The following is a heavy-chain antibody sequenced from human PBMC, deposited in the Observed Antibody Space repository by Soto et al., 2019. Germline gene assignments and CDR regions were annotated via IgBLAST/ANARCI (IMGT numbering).Heavy chain of an antibody. CDR2: ISGSGGST. J-gene: IGHJ6*02. D-gene: IGHD3-3*01. CDR3: AKDTIDGGGAPDV. CDR1: GFTFSSYA. V-gene: IGHV3-23*01. Sequence: GESLKISCAASGFTFSSYAMSWVRQAPGKGLEWVSAISGSGGSTYYADSVKGRFTISRDNSKNTLYLQMNSLRAEDTAVYYCAKDTIDGGGAPDVWGQGTTVTVSS.